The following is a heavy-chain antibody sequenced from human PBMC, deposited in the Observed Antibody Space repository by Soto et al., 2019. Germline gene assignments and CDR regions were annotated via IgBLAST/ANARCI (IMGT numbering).Heavy chain of an antibody. V-gene: IGHV3-9*03. D-gene: IGHD3-3*01. Sequence: GGSLRLSCAASGFTFDDYAMHWVRQAPGKGLEWVSGISWNSGSIGYADSVKGRFTISRDNAKNSLYLQMNSLRAEDMALYYCAKDHRSGSGYYPELDYWGQGTLVTVSS. CDR3: AKDHRSGSGYYPELDY. CDR1: GFTFDDYA. J-gene: IGHJ4*02. CDR2: ISWNSGSI.